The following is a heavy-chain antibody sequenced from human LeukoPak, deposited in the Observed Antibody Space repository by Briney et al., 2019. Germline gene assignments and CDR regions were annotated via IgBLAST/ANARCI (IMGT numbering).Heavy chain of an antibody. J-gene: IGHJ4*02. CDR3: ATTGPQLGRSDY. CDR2: ISSSSSTI. CDR1: GFTFSSYS. Sequence: GGSLRLSCAASGFTFSSYSMNWVRQAPGKGLEWVSYISSSSSTIYYADSVKGRFTISRDTSKNTLYLQMNGLRAEDTAVYYCATTGPQLGRSDYWGQGTLVTVSS. D-gene: IGHD1-1*01. V-gene: IGHV3-48*01.